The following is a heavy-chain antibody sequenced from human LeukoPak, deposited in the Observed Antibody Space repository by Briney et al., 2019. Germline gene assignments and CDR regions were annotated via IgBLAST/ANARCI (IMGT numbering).Heavy chain of an antibody. Sequence: GGSLRLSCAASGFTFSSYGMHWVRQAPGKGLEWVAFIRFDGSNKYYADSVKGRFTISRDNSKNTLYLQMNSLRAEDTAVYYCAKGRIVGATSVDYWGQGTLVTVSS. CDR3: AKGRIVGATSVDY. J-gene: IGHJ4*02. V-gene: IGHV3-30*02. CDR1: GFTFSSYG. CDR2: IRFDGSNK. D-gene: IGHD1-26*01.